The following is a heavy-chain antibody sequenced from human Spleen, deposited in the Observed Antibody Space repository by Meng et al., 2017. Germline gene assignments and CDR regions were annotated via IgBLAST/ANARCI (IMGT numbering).Heavy chain of an antibody. CDR2: INHSGGT. Sequence: QVQLQQWGAGLLKPSETLSLTCAFYGGSFSGYYWSWIRQPPGKGLEWIGEINHSGGTNYNPSLKSRVTISVDMSKNQFSLKLSSVTAADTAVYYCARGLLLAALRNWGQGTLVTASS. CDR1: GGSFSGYY. V-gene: IGHV4-34*01. CDR3: ARGLLLAALRN. D-gene: IGHD6-6*01. J-gene: IGHJ4*02.